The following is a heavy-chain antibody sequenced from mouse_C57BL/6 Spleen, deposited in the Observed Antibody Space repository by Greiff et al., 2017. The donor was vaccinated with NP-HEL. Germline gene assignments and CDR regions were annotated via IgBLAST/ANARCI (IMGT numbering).Heavy chain of an antibody. CDR1: GYAFTNYL. D-gene: IGHD3-3*01. V-gene: IGHV1-54*01. Sequence: VKLQESGAELVRPGTSVKVSCKASGYAFTNYLIEWVKQRPGQGLEWIGVINPGSGGTNYNEKFKGKATLTADKSSSTAYMQLSSLTSEDSAVYFCARSGHTFDYWGQGTTLTVSS. J-gene: IGHJ2*01. CDR2: INPGSGGT. CDR3: ARSGHTFDY.